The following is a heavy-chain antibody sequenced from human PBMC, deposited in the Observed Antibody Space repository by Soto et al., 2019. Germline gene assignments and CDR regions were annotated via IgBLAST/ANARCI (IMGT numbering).Heavy chain of an antibody. CDR3: VRDGTKTLRDWFDP. CDR2: IYATGTT. Sequence: SETLSLTCAVSGASISGFYWSWIRKSAGKGLEWIGRIYATGTTDYNPSLKSRVMMSVDTSKKQFSLKLRSVTAADTAVYYCVRDGTKTLRDWFDPWGQGISVTVSS. CDR1: GASISGFY. D-gene: IGHD1-1*01. V-gene: IGHV4-4*07. J-gene: IGHJ5*02.